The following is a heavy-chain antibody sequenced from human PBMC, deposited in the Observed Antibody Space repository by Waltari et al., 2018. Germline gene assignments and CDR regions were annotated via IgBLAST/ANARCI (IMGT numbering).Heavy chain of an antibody. CDR2: IYTSGST. CDR3: ARDYCSSTSCPGSWFDP. CDR1: GGSISSYY. Sequence: QVQLQESGPGLVKPSETLSLTCTVSGGSISSYYWTWIRQPAGKGLEWLGRIYTSGSTNYNHSLKSRVTMSVDTSKNQFSLKLSSVTAADTAVYYCARDYCSSTSCPGSWFDPWGQGTLVTVSS. V-gene: IGHV4-4*07. D-gene: IGHD2-2*01. J-gene: IGHJ5*02.